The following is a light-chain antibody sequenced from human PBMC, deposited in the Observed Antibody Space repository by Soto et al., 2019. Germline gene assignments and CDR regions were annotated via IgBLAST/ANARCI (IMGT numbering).Light chain of an antibody. Sequence: VIWMTQSPSLLSASTGDRVTISCQMSQGISSYLAWYQQKPGKAPKLLIYDASTLKSGVPSRFSGSGSGTKFTLTISSLQPDDFATYYCQEYNSYSGTFGQGTKVDIK. CDR3: QEYNSYSGT. CDR2: DAS. CDR1: QGISSY. J-gene: IGKJ1*01. V-gene: IGKV1D-8*03.